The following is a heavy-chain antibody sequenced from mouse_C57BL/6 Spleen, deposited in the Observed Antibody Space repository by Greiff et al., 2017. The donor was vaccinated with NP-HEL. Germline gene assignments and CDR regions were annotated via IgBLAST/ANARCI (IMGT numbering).Heavy chain of an antibody. V-gene: IGHV1-59*01. CDR2: IDPSDSYT. CDR1: GYTFTSYW. CDR3: ARRGTTVVPYYFDD. Sequence: QVQLQQPGAELVRPGTSVKLSCKASGYTFTSYWMHWVKQRPGQGLEWIGVIDPSDSYTNYNQKFKGKATLTVDTSSSTAYMQLRSLTSEDSAVYYCARRGTTVVPYYFDDWGKGTTLTVSS. D-gene: IGHD1-1*01. J-gene: IGHJ2*01.